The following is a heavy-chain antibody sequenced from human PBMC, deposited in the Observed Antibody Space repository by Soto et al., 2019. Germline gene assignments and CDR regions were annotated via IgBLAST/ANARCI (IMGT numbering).Heavy chain of an antibody. D-gene: IGHD4-17*01. CDR1: GGSISSGDYY. CDR2: IYYSGST. CDR3: ATSGPNDYGDYAYVQYYFDY. J-gene: IGHJ4*02. V-gene: IGHV4-30-4*01. Sequence: PSETLSLTCTVSGGSISSGDYYWSWIRQPPGKGLEWIGYIYYSGSTYYNPSLKSRVTISVDTSKNQFSLKLSSVTAADTAVYYCATSGPNDYGDYAYVQYYFDYWGQGTLVTVSS.